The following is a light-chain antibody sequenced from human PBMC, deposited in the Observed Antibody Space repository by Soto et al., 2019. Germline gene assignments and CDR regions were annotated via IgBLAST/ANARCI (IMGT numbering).Light chain of an antibody. J-gene: IGLJ1*01. CDR2: EVS. CDR3: SSYTSSSIL. CDR1: SSDVGGYNY. V-gene: IGLV2-14*01. Sequence: QSALTQPASVSGSPGQSITISCTGTSSDVGGYNYVSWYQQHPGKAPKLMIYEVSNRPSGVSNRFSGSKSGNTASLTISGLQAADEADYYCSSYTSSSILFGTGTKLTVL.